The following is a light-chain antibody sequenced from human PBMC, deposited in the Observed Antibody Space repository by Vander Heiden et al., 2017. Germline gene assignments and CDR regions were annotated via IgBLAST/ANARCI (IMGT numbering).Light chain of an antibody. CDR1: QSIIPY. V-gene: IGKV1-39*01. J-gene: IGKJ2*01. CDR3: QQRYSAPST. CDR2: AAN. Sequence: DIQMTQSPSSLSASVGDTVSITCRASQSIIPYLNWYQRKPGKAPKLLIYAANTLQSGVPSRFTGSVSGTDFTLTISRLQAEDFATYYCQQRYSAPSTFGQGTKLEIK.